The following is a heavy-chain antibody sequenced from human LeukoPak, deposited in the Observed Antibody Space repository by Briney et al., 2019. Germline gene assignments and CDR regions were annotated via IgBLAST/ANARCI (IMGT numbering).Heavy chain of an antibody. J-gene: IGHJ4*02. D-gene: IGHD3-10*01. V-gene: IGHV2-5*02. CDR1: GFSLSSSGVG. CDR2: IYWDDDK. CDR3: AHSRMVRGVIKIDY. Sequence: SGPTLVKPTQTLTLTCTFSGFSLSSSGVGVGWIRQPPGKALEWLALIYWDDDKRYSPSLKSRLTITKDTSENQVVLTTTNMDPVDTATYYCAHSRMVRGVIKIDYWGQGTLVTVSS.